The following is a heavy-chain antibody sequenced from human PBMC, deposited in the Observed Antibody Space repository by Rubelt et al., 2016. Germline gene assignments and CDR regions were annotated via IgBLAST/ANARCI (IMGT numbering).Heavy chain of an antibody. Sequence: PGDSVKVSCKASGYTFSSYAIHWVRQAPGQRLEWMGWINAGYGDTRYSPNFQGRLTITRDTSATTAYMELSSLRSEATAVYYCARDGYYYESDTTSNYFEGWFDPWGQGTLVTVSS. V-gene: IGHV1-3*01. CDR1: GYTFSSYA. D-gene: IGHD3-22*01. CDR2: INAGYGDT. CDR3: ARDGYYYESDTTSNYFEGWFDP. J-gene: IGHJ5*02.